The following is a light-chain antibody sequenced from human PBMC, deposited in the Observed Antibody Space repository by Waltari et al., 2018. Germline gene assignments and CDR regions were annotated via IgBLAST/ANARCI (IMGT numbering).Light chain of an antibody. V-gene: IGKV4-1*01. CDR1: QSVLHTSNNKNY. CDR3: QQYYSSPIT. J-gene: IGKJ5*01. Sequence: DIVMTQSPDYLAVSLGERATINCKSSQSVLHTSNNKNYLAWYQQKPGQPPKLLIYWASTRESGVPDRFSGSGSGTDFTLTISSLQAEDVAVYYCQQYYSSPITFGQGTRLEIK. CDR2: WAS.